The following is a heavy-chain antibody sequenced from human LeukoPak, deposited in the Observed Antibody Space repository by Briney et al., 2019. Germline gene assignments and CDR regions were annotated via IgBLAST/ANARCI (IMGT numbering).Heavy chain of an antibody. V-gene: IGHV3-48*03. J-gene: IGHJ3*02. CDR2: ISSSGSTI. CDR1: GFTFSSCE. Sequence: GGSLRLSCAASGFTFSSCEMNWVRQAPGKGLEWVSYISSSGSTIYYADSVKGRFTISRDNAKNSLYLQMNSLRAEDTAVYYCARDKGRGYSGYDAFDIWGQGTMVTVSS. CDR3: ARDKGRGYSGYDAFDI. D-gene: IGHD5-12*01.